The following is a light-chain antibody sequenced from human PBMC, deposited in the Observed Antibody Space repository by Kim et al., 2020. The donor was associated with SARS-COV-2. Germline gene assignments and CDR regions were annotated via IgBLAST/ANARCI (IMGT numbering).Light chain of an antibody. CDR1: SSAGGGYNF. V-gene: IGLV2-14*03. J-gene: IGLJ3*02. CDR2: DAS. CDR3: SSYTSSSTWV. Sequence: TIPRSGVSSAGGGYNFVSWYHRHPAKAPKLLIYDASERPSGVSNRFSGSKSGNTASLPISGLQAEDEADYYCSSYTSSSTWVFGGGTKLTVL.